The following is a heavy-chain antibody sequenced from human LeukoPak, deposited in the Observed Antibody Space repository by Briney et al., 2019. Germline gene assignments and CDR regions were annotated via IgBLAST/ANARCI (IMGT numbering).Heavy chain of an antibody. CDR2: ISAYNGNT. Sequence: ASVKVSCKASGYTFTSYGISWVRQAPGQGLEWMGWISAYNGNTNYAQKLQGRVTMTTDTSTSTAYMELRSLRSDDTAVYYCAKDRLLNCRGDCYIFDYWGQGTVVTVSS. V-gene: IGHV1-18*01. D-gene: IGHD2-21*02. J-gene: IGHJ4*02. CDR1: GYTFTSYG. CDR3: AKDRLLNCRGDCYIFDY.